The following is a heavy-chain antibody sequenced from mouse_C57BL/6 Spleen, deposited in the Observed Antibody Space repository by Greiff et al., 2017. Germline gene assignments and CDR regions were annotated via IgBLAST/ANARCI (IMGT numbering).Heavy chain of an antibody. CDR1: GFTFTDYY. J-gene: IGHJ3*01. Sequence: EVKLMESGGGLVQPGGSLSLSCAASGFTFTDYYMSWVRQPPGKALEWLGFIRNKANGYTTEYSASVKGRFTISRDNSQSILYLQMNALRAEDSATYYCARHYDYGAGFAYWGQGTLVTVSA. V-gene: IGHV7-3*01. D-gene: IGHD2-4*01. CDR2: IRNKANGYTT. CDR3: ARHYDYGAGFAY.